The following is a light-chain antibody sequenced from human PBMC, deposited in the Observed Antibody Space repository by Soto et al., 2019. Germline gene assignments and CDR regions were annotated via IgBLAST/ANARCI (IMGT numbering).Light chain of an antibody. CDR2: KAS. CDR1: QTISSW. CDR3: QHYNSYSEA. V-gene: IGKV1-5*03. J-gene: IGKJ1*01. Sequence: DIQLTQSPSFLSASVGDRGTITCRASQTISSWLAWYQQKPGKAPKLLIYKASTLKSGVPSRFSGSGSGTEFTLTISSLQPDDFATYYCQHYNSYSEAFGQGTKVDIK.